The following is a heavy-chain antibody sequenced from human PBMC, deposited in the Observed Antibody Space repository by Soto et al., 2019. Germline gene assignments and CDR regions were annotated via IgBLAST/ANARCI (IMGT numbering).Heavy chain of an antibody. CDR3: ARSDLKYCDSSGKRLDAFDI. V-gene: IGHV1-18*01. CDR2: ISAYNGNT. CDR1: GYTFISYG. J-gene: IGHJ3*02. Sequence: GASVKVSCKASGYTFISYGISWVRQAPGQGLEWMGWISAYNGNTNYAQKLQGRVTMTTDTSTSTAYMELRSLRSDDTAVYYCARSDLKYCDSSGKRLDAFDIWGQGTMVTVSS. D-gene: IGHD3-22*01.